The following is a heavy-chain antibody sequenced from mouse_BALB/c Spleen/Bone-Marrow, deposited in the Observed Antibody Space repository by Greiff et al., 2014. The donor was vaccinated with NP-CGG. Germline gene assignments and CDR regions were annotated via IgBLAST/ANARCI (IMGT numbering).Heavy chain of an antibody. Sequence: EVKLMESGGGLVQPGGSMKLSCVASGFTFSNYWMNWVRQSPEKGLEWVAEIRLKSNNYATHYAESVKGRFTILRDDSKSSVYLQMNNLRAEDTGIYYCTRRDYDLFGYWGQGTLVTVSA. CDR1: GFTFSNYW. V-gene: IGHV6-6*02. CDR2: IRLKSNNYAT. D-gene: IGHD2-4*01. CDR3: TRRDYDLFGY. J-gene: IGHJ3*01.